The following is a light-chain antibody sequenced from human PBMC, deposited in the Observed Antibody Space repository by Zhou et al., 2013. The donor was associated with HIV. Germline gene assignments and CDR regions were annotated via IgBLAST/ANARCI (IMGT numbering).Light chain of an antibody. CDR2: AAS. J-gene: IGKJ5*01. CDR3: QQYANYPLI. CDR1: QAITYK. V-gene: IGKV1-16*01. Sequence: DIQVTQSPSSLSASVGDRVTITCRASQAITYKMAWFQQKPGKAPKSLIHAASNLQSGVPSRFSGSGSGTDFTLTISSLQPEDFGTYFCQQYANYPLIFGQGTRLEIK.